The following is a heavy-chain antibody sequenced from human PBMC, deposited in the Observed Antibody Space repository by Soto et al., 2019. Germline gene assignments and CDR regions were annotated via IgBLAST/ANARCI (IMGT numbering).Heavy chain of an antibody. J-gene: IGHJ5*02. V-gene: IGHV4-59*01. CDR1: GGSISSYY. Sequence: PSETLSLTCTVSGGSISSYYWSWIRQPPGKGLEWIGYIYYSGSTNYNPSLKSRVTISVDTSKNQFSLKLSSVTAADTAVYYCARTSIAARRLWFDPWGQGTLVTVSS. CDR3: ARTSIAARRLWFDP. D-gene: IGHD6-6*01. CDR2: IYYSGST.